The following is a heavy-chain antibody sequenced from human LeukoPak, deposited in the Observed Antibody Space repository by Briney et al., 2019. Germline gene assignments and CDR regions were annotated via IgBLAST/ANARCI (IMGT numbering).Heavy chain of an antibody. CDR3: ARAKLRFLHSDY. V-gene: IGHV1-2*02. D-gene: IGHD3-3*01. J-gene: IGHJ4*02. Sequence: EASVKVSCKASGYTFTGYYMHWVRQAPGQGLEWMGWINPNSGGTNYAQKFQGRVTMTRDTSISTAYMELSRLRSDDKAVYYCARAKLRFLHSDYWGQGTLVTVSS. CDR2: INPNSGGT. CDR1: GYTFTGYY.